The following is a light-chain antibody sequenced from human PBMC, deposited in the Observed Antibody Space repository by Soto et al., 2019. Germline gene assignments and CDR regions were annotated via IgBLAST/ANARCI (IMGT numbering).Light chain of an antibody. V-gene: IGKV3-11*01. Sequence: DIVLTQPPATLSLSPGERATLSCRASQSVSSYLAWYQQKPGQAPRLLIYDASNRATGIPARFSGSGSGTDFTLTISSLEPEDFAVYYCQQYGSSREYTFGQGTKLEIK. J-gene: IGKJ2*01. CDR2: DAS. CDR1: QSVSSY. CDR3: QQYGSSREYT.